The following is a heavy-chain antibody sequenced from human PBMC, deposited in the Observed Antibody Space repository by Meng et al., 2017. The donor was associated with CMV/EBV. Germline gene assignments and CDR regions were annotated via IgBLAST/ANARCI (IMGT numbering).Heavy chain of an antibody. D-gene: IGHD3-22*01. CDR1: GFTFSSYE. Sequence: GESLKISCAASGFTFSSYEMNWVRQAPGKGLEWVSYISSSGSTIYYADSVKGRFTISRDNANNSLYLQMNSLRAEDTAVYYCARDFLVSSGYYRNYYYYGMDVWGQGTTVTVSS. V-gene: IGHV3-48*03. CDR2: ISSSGSTI. J-gene: IGHJ6*02. CDR3: ARDFLVSSGYYRNYYYYGMDV.